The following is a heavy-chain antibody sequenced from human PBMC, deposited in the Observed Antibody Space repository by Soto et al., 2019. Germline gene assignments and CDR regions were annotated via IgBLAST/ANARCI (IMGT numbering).Heavy chain of an antibody. CDR2: INHSGST. D-gene: IGHD1-1*01. J-gene: IGHJ5*02. CDR1: GGSFSGYY. CDR3: ALGAVGTGMKWFDP. Sequence: QVQLQPWGAGLLKPSETLSLTCAVYGGSFSGYYWSWIRQPPGKGLEWIGEINHSGSTNYNPSLESLVIISVYTSKNQFTLKLSSVTDADTAVYYWALGAVGTGMKWFDPCGQGTLVTVSS. V-gene: IGHV4-34*01.